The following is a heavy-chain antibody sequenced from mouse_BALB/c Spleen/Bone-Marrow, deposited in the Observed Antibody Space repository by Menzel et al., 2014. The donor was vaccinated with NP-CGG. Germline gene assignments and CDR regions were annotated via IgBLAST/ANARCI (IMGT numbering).Heavy chain of an antibody. Sequence: VQLQQSGAELPKPGASVKMSCKASGHTFTSYWMHWVKQRPGQGLEWIGYINPSTGYTEYNQKFKDKATLTADKSSSTAYMQLSSLTSEDSAVYYCARYDGYEAYWGQGTLVTVSA. CDR3: ARYDGYEAY. J-gene: IGHJ3*01. V-gene: IGHV1-7*01. CDR2: INPSTGYT. CDR1: GHTFTSYW. D-gene: IGHD2-3*01.